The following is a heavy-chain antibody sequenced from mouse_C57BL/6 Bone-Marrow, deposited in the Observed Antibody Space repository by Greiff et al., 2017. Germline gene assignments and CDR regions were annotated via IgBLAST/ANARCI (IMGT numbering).Heavy chain of an antibody. D-gene: IGHD1-1*01. CDR1: GYTFTSYW. V-gene: IGHV1-69*01. Sequence: QVQLQQPGAELVMPGASVKLSCKASGYTFTSYWMHWVKQRPGQGLEWIGEIDPSDSYTNYNQKFKGKSTLTVDKSSSTAYMQLSSLTSEDSAVYDCARSLRYFDVWGTGTTVTVSS. CDR3: ARSLRYFDV. J-gene: IGHJ1*03. CDR2: IDPSDSYT.